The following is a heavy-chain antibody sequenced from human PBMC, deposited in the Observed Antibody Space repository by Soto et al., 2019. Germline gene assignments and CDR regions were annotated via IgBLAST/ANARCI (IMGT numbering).Heavy chain of an antibody. CDR3: AKDPIAAAGSYGMDV. Sequence: GGSLRLSCAASGFTLSSYCLHWVRQAPGKGQEWVAVISYDGSNKYYADSVKGRFTISRDNSKNTLYLQMNSLRAEDTAVYYCAKDPIAAAGSYGMDVWGQGTTVTVSS. V-gene: IGHV3-30*18. CDR2: ISYDGSNK. J-gene: IGHJ6*02. D-gene: IGHD6-13*01. CDR1: GFTLSSYC.